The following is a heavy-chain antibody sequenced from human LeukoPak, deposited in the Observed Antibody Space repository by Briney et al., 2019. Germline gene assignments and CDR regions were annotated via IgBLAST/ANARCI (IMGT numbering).Heavy chain of an antibody. V-gene: IGHV3-33*01. Sequence: PGGSLRLSCAASGFTFSSYGMPWVRQAPGKGLEWVAVIWYDGSNKYYADSVKGRFTISRDNSKNTLYLQMNSLRAEDTAVYYCARGAAAGLRRYYFDYWGQGTLVTVSS. D-gene: IGHD6-13*01. CDR1: GFTFSSYG. CDR2: IWYDGSNK. CDR3: ARGAAAGLRRYYFDY. J-gene: IGHJ4*02.